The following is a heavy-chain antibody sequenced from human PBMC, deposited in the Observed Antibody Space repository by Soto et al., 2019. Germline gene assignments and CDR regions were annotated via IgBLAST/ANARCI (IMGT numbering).Heavy chain of an antibody. V-gene: IGHV4-39*01. J-gene: IGHJ4*02. Sequence: PLETQPLTCPVSGGSIISNAYYWGWIRQPPGKGLEWLGYIYYSGSASYNPSLKSRVTMSVDTSKNQFSLKLSSVTAADTAVYYCARRPKRGSYSWCFDYWGQGTLVTVS. CDR1: GGSIISNAYY. CDR3: ARRPKRGSYSWCFDY. CDR2: IYYSGSA. D-gene: IGHD1-26*01.